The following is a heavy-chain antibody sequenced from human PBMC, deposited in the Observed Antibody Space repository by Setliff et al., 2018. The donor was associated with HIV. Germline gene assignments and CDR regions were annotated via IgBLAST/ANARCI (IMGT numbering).Heavy chain of an antibody. Sequence: SETLSLTCTASGDSINSHYWSWIRQPPGKGLEWIGFTYYSGGTNYNPSLKSRVTISVDTSKNHFSLNLTSVTAADTAIYYCARNGVGDAPFDSWGQGTMVTVSS. CDR2: TYYSGGT. CDR3: ARNGVGDAPFDS. D-gene: IGHD3-3*01. CDR1: GDSINSHY. J-gene: IGHJ4*03. V-gene: IGHV4-59*11.